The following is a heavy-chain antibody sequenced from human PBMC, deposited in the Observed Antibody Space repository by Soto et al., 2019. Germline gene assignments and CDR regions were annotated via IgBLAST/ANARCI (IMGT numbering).Heavy chain of an antibody. CDR2: SRNKANSYST. D-gene: IGHD1-26*01. Sequence: ESGGGLVQPGGSLRLSCAASGFTFSDHYMDWVRQAPGKGLEWVGRSRNKANSYSTEYAASVKGRFTISRGESKNSLYLQMNSLKTEDTAVYYCARFSGSYTRGLDYWGQGTLVTVSS. CDR1: GFTFSDHY. CDR3: ARFSGSYTRGLDY. V-gene: IGHV3-72*01. J-gene: IGHJ4*02.